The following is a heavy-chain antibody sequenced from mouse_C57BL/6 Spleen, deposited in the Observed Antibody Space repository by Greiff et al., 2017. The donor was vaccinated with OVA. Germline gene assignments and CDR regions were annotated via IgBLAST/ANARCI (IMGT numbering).Heavy chain of an antibody. CDR2: ISSGGSYT. CDR1: GFTFSSYG. D-gene: IGHD2-2*01. CDR3: ARHGAGYDAFAY. V-gene: IGHV5-6*01. J-gene: IGHJ3*01. Sequence: EVKVVESGGDLVKPGGSLKLSCAASGFTFSSYGMSWVRQTPDKRLEWVATISSGGSYTYYPDSVKGRFTISRDNAKNTLYLQMSSLKSEDTAMYYCARHGAGYDAFAYWGQGTLVTVSA.